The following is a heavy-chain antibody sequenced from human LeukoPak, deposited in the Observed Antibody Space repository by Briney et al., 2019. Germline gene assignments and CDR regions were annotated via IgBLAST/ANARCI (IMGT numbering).Heavy chain of an antibody. J-gene: IGHJ4*02. D-gene: IGHD3-22*01. V-gene: IGHV4-39*01. CDR1: GGSISSSSYY. CDR3: ARLADYYDSSGYYYAPFDY. Sequence: SETLSLTCTVSGGSISSSSYYWGWIRHPPGKGLAWIGCIYYSGSTYYNPSLKSRVTISVDTSKNQFSLKLSSVTAADTAVYYCARLADYYDSSGYYYAPFDYWGQGTLVTVSS. CDR2: IYYSGST.